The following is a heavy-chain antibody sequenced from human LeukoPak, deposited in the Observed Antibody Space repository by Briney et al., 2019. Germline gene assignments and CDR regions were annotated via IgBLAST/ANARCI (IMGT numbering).Heavy chain of an antibody. V-gene: IGHV3-7*01. J-gene: IGHJ4*02. CDR3: ARGAGRFLLWY. CDR1: GFTFSSYW. CDR2: IKQDGSEK. Sequence: GGSLRLSCAASGFTFSSYWMSWVRQAPGKGLEGVANIKQDGSEKYYVDSVKGRFTISRDNAKNSLYPQMNSLRAEDTAVYYCARGAGRFLLWYWGQGTLVTVSS. D-gene: IGHD3-3*01.